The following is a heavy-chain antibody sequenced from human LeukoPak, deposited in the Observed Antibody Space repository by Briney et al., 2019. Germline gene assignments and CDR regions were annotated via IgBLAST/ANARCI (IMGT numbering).Heavy chain of an antibody. V-gene: IGHV4-34*01. CDR2: INHSGST. CDR3: ARGLVAGSIGY. CDR1: GGSFSGYY. J-gene: IGHJ4*02. Sequence: SETLSLTCAVYGGSFSGYYWSWISQHPGKGLEWIGEINHSGSTNYNPSLKSRVTISVDTSKNQFSLKLSSVTAADTAVYYCARGLVAGSIGYWGQGTLVTVSS. D-gene: IGHD6-19*01.